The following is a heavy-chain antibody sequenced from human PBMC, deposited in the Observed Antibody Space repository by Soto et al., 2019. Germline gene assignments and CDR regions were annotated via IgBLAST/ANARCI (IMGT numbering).Heavy chain of an antibody. J-gene: IGHJ3*02. CDR3: AAPSSIAARLTAFDI. CDR1: GGTFSSYT. V-gene: IGHV1-69*02. D-gene: IGHD6-6*01. CDR2: IIPILGIA. Sequence: QVQLVQSGAEVKKPGSSVKVSCKASGGTFSSYTISWVRQAPGQGLEWMGRIIPILGIANYAQKFQGRVTITADKSTSTAYMELSSLRSEDTVVYYCAAPSSIAARLTAFDIWGQGTMVTVSS.